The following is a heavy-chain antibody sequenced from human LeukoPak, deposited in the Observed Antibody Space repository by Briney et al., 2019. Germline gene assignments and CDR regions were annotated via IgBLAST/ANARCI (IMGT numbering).Heavy chain of an antibody. J-gene: IGHJ4*02. CDR1: GFTFSDAW. CDR2: IRSKTDGGPT. V-gene: IGHV3-15*01. CDR3: TTDRGALTN. D-gene: IGHD3-10*01. Sequence: PGGSLRLSCATSGFTFSDAWMSWVRQAPGQGLEWVGRIRSKTDGGPTDYAAPVKGRFTISRDDSKSTLYLQMNSLKAGDTAVYYCTTDRGALTNWGQGTLVTVSS.